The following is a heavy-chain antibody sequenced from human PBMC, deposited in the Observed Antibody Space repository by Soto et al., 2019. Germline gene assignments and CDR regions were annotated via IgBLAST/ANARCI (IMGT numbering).Heavy chain of an antibody. V-gene: IGHV4-59*01. Sequence: SETLSLTCTVSGGSISSYYWSWIRQPPGKGLEWIGYIYYSGSTNYNPSLKSRVTISVDTSKNQFSLKLSSVTAADTAVYYCARVSIIYLVRYYYYMDVWGKGTTVTVSS. CDR3: ARVSIIYLVRYYYYMDV. CDR1: GGSISSYY. CDR2: IYYSGST. D-gene: IGHD5-12*01. J-gene: IGHJ6*03.